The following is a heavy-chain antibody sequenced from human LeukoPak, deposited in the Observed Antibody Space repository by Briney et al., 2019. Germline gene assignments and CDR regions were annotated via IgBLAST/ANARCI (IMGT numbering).Heavy chain of an antibody. D-gene: IGHD4-23*01. V-gene: IGHV1-46*01. J-gene: IGHJ4*02. CDR1: GYTFISYD. Sequence: GASVKVSCKAFGYTFISYDMNWVRQAPGQGLEWMGIINPSGGSTSYAQKFQGRVTMTRDTSTSTVYMELSSLRSEDTAVYYCARGRLSTVVSPLWDWGQGTLVTVSS. CDR2: INPSGGST. CDR3: ARGRLSTVVSPLWD.